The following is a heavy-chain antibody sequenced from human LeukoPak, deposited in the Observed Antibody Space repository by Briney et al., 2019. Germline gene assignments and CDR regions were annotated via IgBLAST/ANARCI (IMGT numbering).Heavy chain of an antibody. CDR3: AKSIVNSGTYIPFDY. Sequence: GGSLRLSCAASGFTYSNYAMNWVRQAPGKGLEWVSVISGSGRSTYYADSVKGRFTISRDKPKNSLYLQMNSLRVEDTAIYYCAKSIVNSGTYIPFDYWGQGTLVTVSS. CDR1: GFTYSNYA. D-gene: IGHD1-26*01. CDR2: ISGSGRST. V-gene: IGHV3-23*01. J-gene: IGHJ4*02.